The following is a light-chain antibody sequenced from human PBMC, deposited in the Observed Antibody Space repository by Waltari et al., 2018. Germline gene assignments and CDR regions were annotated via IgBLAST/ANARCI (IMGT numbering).Light chain of an antibody. V-gene: IGKV1-39*01. Sequence: DIQMTQSPSSLSASVGDRVTMTCWASQNIGIYLNWYQQKPGKAPKLLIYAASSLQSGVPSRFSGSGSGTDFTLTISSLQPEDFATYYCQQSHNTPWTFGQGSKVEIK. CDR3: QQSHNTPWT. CDR2: AAS. CDR1: QNIGIY. J-gene: IGKJ1*01.